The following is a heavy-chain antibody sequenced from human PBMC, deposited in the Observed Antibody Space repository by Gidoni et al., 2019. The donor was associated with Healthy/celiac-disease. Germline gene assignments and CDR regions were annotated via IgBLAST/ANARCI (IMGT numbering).Heavy chain of an antibody. V-gene: IGHV1-46*01. Sequence: QVQLLQSGAGVKKPGASVTVSCTPSGYTFTSYYMHWVRQAPGQGLEWMGIINPSGGSTSYAQKFQGRVTMTRDTSTSTVYMELSSLRSEDTAVYYCARASRYSSSTAPGGYWGQGTLVTVSS. J-gene: IGHJ4*02. CDR2: INPSGGST. CDR1: GYTFTSYY. D-gene: IGHD6-6*01. CDR3: ARASRYSSSTAPGGY.